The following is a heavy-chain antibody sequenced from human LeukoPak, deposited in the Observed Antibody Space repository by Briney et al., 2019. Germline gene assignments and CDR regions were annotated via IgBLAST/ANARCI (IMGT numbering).Heavy chain of an antibody. V-gene: IGHV3-23*01. CDR2: LCDNGGSP. Sequence: PAESLTLSCAASGCSFSNYAMSWLRQAAGKGLEWVSCLCDNGGSPYYPSFVKGRFTIFRDNYKNTLHLHLNSLPVEATAVYFRSKDPDTYSTRWFDSSGPGTLVTVSS. D-gene: IGHD2-21*01. J-gene: IGHJ5*01. CDR1: GCSFSNYA. CDR3: SKDPDTYSTRWFDS.